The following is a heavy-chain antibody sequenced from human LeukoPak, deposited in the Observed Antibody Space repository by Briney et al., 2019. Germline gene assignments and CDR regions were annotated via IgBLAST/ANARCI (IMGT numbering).Heavy chain of an antibody. CDR1: GGTFSSYA. Sequence: GASVKVSCKASGGTFSSYAISWVRQAPGQGLEWMGRIIPIFGTANYAQKFQGRVTITTDESTSTAYMELSSLRSEDTAVYYCARDLTPAYGLVYYFDYWGQGTLVTVSS. V-gene: IGHV1-69*05. CDR3: ARDLTPAYGLVYYFDY. J-gene: IGHJ4*02. CDR2: IIPIFGTA. D-gene: IGHD3-10*01.